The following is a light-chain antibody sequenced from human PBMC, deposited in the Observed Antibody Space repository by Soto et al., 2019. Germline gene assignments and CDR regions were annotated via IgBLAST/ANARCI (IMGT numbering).Light chain of an antibody. V-gene: IGKV3-15*01. CDR2: AAS. Sequence: LVMTQSPVTLSVSPGDRVTLSCRASQSVNSNLAWYQQKPGQPPKIVIYAASLRATGIPARFSGSGSGTDFTLTISSLQSEDFGISYCQQYNTWVTFGQGTRLEIK. CDR3: QQYNTWVT. CDR1: QSVNSN. J-gene: IGKJ5*01.